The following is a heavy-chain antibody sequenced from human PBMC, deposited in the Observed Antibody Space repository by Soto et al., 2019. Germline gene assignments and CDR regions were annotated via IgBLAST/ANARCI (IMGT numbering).Heavy chain of an antibody. Sequence: QVQLVQSGAEVKKPGASVKVSGKASGYTFTSYDINWVRQATGQGLEWMGWMNPNSGNTGYAQKFQGRVTMTRNTSISTAYMELSSLRSEDTAVYYCASGGYCSGGSCYYFDYWGQGTLVTVSS. CDR3: ASGGYCSGGSCYYFDY. D-gene: IGHD2-15*01. V-gene: IGHV1-8*01. CDR2: MNPNSGNT. J-gene: IGHJ4*02. CDR1: GYTFTSYD.